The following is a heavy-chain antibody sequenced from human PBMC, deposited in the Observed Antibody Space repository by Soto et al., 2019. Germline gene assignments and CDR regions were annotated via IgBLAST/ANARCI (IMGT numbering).Heavy chain of an antibody. V-gene: IGHV1-24*01. D-gene: IGHD3-10*01. CDR3: ARVEGRYYYHYYYGMDV. Sequence: ASVKVSCKVSGYTLTELSMHWVRQAPGKGLEWMGGFDPEDGETIYAQKFQGRVTMTEDTSTDTAYMELSSLRSEDTAVYYCARVEGRYYYHYYYGMDVWGQGTTVTVSS. CDR2: FDPEDGET. J-gene: IGHJ6*02. CDR1: GYTLTELS.